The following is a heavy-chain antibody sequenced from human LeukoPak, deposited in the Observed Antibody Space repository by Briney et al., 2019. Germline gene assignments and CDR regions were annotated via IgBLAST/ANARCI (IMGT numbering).Heavy chain of an antibody. CDR3: AKTRDFWSGYFDY. Sequence: SQTLSLTCAVSGGSLTSDTYYWRWLRQPPGKGLEWIGYILHSGSTYYNPSLKSRVTISIDTSKSQFSLKLSSVNAADTAVYYCAKTRDFWSGYFDYWGQGTLVTVSS. V-gene: IGHV4-30-2*01. J-gene: IGHJ4*02. CDR2: ILHSGST. D-gene: IGHD3-3*01. CDR1: GGSLTSDTYY.